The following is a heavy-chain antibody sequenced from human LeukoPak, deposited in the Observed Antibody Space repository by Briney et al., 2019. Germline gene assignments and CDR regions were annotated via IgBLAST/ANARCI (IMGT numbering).Heavy chain of an antibody. CDR3: ARHMVSGWYVPSGY. CDR1: SGSISSGDYY. D-gene: IGHD6-19*01. Sequence: PSQTLSLTCTVSSGSISSGDYYWSWIRQPPGKGLEWIGYISSSGTTYYNPSLRSRITISVDSSKSQFSLKLSSVTAADTAVYYCARHMVSGWYVPSGYWGQGTLVTVSS. J-gene: IGHJ4*02. V-gene: IGHV4-30-4*01. CDR2: ISSSGTT.